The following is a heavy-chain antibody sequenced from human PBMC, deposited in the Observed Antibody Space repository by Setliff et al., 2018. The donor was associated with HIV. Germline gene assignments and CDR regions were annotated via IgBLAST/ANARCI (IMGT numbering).Heavy chain of an antibody. CDR3: AMGSSGYPFDY. J-gene: IGHJ4*02. CDR1: GGSISSSSYY. Sequence: SETLSLTCTVSGGSISSSSYYWGWIRQPPGKGLEWIGYIYYSGSTSYNPSLKSRVTMSVDTSKNQFSLKLTSVTAADAAVYFCAMGSSGYPFDYWGQGSLVTVS. D-gene: IGHD3-22*01. CDR2: IYYSGST. V-gene: IGHV4-39*01.